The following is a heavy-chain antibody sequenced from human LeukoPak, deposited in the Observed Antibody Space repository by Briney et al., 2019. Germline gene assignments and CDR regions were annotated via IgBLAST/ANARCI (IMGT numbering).Heavy chain of an antibody. CDR1: GYTFTGYY. D-gene: IGHD3-22*01. CDR2: INPNSGGT. Sequence: ASVKVSCKASGYTFTGYYMHWVRQAPGQGLEWMGWINPNSGGTNYAQKFQGRVTMTRDTSISTAYMEVSRLRSDDTAVYYCARVLDYYDSSGYGCWYFDLWGRGTLVTVSS. J-gene: IGHJ2*01. V-gene: IGHV1-2*02. CDR3: ARVLDYYDSSGYGCWYFDL.